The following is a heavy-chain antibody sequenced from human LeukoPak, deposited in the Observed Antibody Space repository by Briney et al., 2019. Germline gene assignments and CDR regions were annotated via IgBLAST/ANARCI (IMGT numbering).Heavy chain of an antibody. CDR3: ARELGSEGFGFDY. V-gene: IGHV1-69*13. CDR2: IIPIFGTA. Sequence: SVKVSCKASGGTFSSDAISWVRQAPGQGLEWMGGIIPIFGTANYAQKFQGRVTITADESTSTAYMELSSLRSEDTAVYYCARELGSEGFGFDYWGQGTLVTVSS. D-gene: IGHD2-15*01. CDR1: GGTFSSDA. J-gene: IGHJ4*02.